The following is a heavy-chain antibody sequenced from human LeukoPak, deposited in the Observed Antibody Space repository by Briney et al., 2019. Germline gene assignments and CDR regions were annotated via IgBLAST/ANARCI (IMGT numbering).Heavy chain of an antibody. Sequence: PSETLSLTCTVSGGSISSGDYYWSWIRQPPGTGLEWIGYIYYSGSTYYNPSLKSRVTISVDTSKNQFSLKLSSVTAADTAVYYCARLYYYDSSGYYRSWGQGTLVTVSS. J-gene: IGHJ4*02. D-gene: IGHD3-22*01. CDR2: IYYSGST. CDR3: ARLYYYDSSGYYRS. V-gene: IGHV4-30-4*01. CDR1: GGSISSGDYY.